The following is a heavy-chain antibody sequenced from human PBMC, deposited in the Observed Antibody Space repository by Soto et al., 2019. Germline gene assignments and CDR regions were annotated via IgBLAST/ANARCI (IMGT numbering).Heavy chain of an antibody. V-gene: IGHV1-18*01. CDR3: ARVEYVFLCGYAVSFDY. J-gene: IGHJ4*01. CDR1: GYTFTSYG. CDR2: ISAYNGNT. Sequence: ASVKVSCKASGYTFTSYGISWERQAPGQGLEWMGWISAYNGNTNYAQKLQGRVTMTTDTSTSTAYMELRSLRSDDTAVYYCARVEYVFLCGYAVSFDYCGHVTPVPVSS. D-gene: IGHD3-3*01.